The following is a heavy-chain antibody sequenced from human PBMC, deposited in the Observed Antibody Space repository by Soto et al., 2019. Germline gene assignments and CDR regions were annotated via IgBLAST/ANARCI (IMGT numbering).Heavy chain of an antibody. Sequence: QITLKESGPTLVKPTQPLTLTCTFSGFSLSTSGVGVGWIRQPPGKALEWLALIYWNDDKRYSPSLKSRLTITKDTSKNQVVLTMTNMDPVDTATYYCAQSITFGGNFDYWGQGTLVTVSS. J-gene: IGHJ4*02. CDR2: IYWNDDK. CDR3: AQSITFGGNFDY. V-gene: IGHV2-5*01. CDR1: GFSLSTSGVG. D-gene: IGHD3-16*01.